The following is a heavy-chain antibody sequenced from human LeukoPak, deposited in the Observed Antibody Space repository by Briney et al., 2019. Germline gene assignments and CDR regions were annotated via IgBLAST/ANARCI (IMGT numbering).Heavy chain of an antibody. CDR1: GGTFSSYA. J-gene: IGHJ2*01. Sequence: SVKVSCKASGGTFSSYAISWVRQAPGQGLEWMGGIIPIFGTANYAQKFQGRVTITADKSTSTAYMELRSLRSDDTAVYYCARGRSDWYFDLWGRGTLVTVSS. CDR3: ARGRSDWYFDL. V-gene: IGHV1-69*06. CDR2: IIPIFGTA.